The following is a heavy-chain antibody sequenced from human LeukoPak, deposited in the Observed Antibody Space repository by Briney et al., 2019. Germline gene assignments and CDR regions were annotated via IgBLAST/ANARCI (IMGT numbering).Heavy chain of an antibody. CDR3: ARAPAAITFGGVIVFPYGMDV. J-gene: IGHJ6*02. CDR2: IIPIFGTA. D-gene: IGHD3-16*02. Sequence: GSSVKVSCKASGGTFSSYAISWVRQAPGQGLEWMGGIIPIFGTANYAQKLQGRVTTTTDTSTSTAYMELRSLRSDDTAVYYCARAPAAITFGGVIVFPYGMDVWGQGTTVTVSS. V-gene: IGHV1-69*05. CDR1: GGTFSSYA.